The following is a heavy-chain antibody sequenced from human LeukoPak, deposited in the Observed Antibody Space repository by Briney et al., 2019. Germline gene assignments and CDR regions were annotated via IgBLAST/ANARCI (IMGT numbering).Heavy chain of an antibody. J-gene: IGHJ6*03. CDR2: IYSGDSDT. D-gene: IGHD5-12*01. CDR3: ARLADIVATTYYYYYMDV. Sequence: GESLQISCKGSGYIFTSYWIGWVRQMPGKGLEWMGIIYSGDSDTRYSPSFLGQVTISADKSISTAYLQWSSLKASDTAMYYCARLADIVATTYYYYYMDVWGKGTTVTVSS. CDR1: GYIFTSYW. V-gene: IGHV5-51*01.